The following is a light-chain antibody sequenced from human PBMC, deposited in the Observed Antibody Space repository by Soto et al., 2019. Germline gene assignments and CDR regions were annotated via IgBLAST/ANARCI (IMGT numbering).Light chain of an antibody. J-gene: IGKJ2*01. Sequence: IQMTQSPSSLSASVGDRVIITCRSDHSINNYLNWYQQRPGKVPKLLIYAASTLQSGVPSRFSGSGSGRVFTLTIHSLQPEDFATYYCQQSYSTLGTFGRGTRVEI. CDR2: AAS. V-gene: IGKV1-39*01. CDR3: QQSYSTLGT. CDR1: HSINNY.